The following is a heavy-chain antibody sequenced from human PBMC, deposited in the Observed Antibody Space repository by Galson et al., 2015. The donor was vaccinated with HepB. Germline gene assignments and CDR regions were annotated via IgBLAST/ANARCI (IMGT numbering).Heavy chain of an antibody. V-gene: IGHV4-4*07. Sequence: ETLSLTCTVSGGSISGYYWTWIRQPAGKGMEWIGRIYNNGDIKYNPSLKSRVTMAVDTSTNQISLKLRSVTAADTAVYYCAKNNGNYYGPFGPWGQGTLVTVSS. CDR2: IYNNGDI. D-gene: IGHD1-26*01. J-gene: IGHJ5*02. CDR1: GGSISGYY. CDR3: AKNNGNYYGPFGP.